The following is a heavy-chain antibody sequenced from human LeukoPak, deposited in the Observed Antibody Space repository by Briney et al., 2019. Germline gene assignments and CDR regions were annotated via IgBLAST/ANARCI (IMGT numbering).Heavy chain of an antibody. CDR1: EFXFSSYA. D-gene: IGHD4-17*01. CDR2: MSASGGST. V-gene: IGHV3-23*01. J-gene: IGHJ6*02. CDR3: AKSRGQYGDYLFYYYGMDV. Sequence: GGSLRLSCEASEFXFSSYAMQWVRQAPGKGLEWVSGMSASGGSTWYADSVKGRFTISRDNSKNTLYLQMNSLRAEDTAVYYCAKSRGQYGDYLFYYYGMDVWGQGTTVTVSS.